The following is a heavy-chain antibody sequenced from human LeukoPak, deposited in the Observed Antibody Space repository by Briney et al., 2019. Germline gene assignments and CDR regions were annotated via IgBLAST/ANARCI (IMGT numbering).Heavy chain of an antibody. D-gene: IGHD2-21*01. J-gene: IGHJ4*02. V-gene: IGHV4-39*01. CDR3: ASEHPYCGGDCYAGNFDY. Sequence: SETLSLTCTVSGGSISSSSYYWGWIRQPPGKGLEWIGSIYYSGSTYYNPSLKSRVTISVDTSKNQFSLRLSSVTAADTAVYFCASEHPYCGGDCYAGNFDYWGQGTLVTVSS. CDR1: GGSISSSSYY. CDR2: IYYSGST.